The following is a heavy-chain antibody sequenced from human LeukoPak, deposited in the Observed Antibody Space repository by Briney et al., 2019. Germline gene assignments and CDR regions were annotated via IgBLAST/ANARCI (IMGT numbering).Heavy chain of an antibody. Sequence: GSLRLSCAASQFTFSPYSMHWVRQAPGKGLQWVAVISSDGSNQHFADSVRGRFTISRDNSKNMLYLQMDSLRPEDTAVYYCVRDRTYYNSATYSIDYWGQGTLVTVSS. J-gene: IGHJ4*02. CDR3: VRDRTYYNSATYSIDY. V-gene: IGHV3-30-3*01. D-gene: IGHD3-10*01. CDR1: QFTFSPYS. CDR2: ISSDGSNQ.